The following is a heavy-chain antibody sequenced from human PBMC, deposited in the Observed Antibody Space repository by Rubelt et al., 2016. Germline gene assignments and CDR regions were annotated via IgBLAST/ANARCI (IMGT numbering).Heavy chain of an antibody. CDR3: ARGIVGADGVDY. Sequence: WVRQAPGKGLEWVSVIYSGGSTYYADSVKGRFTISRDNSKNTLYLQMNSLRAEDTAVYYCARGIVGADGVDYWGQGTLVTVSS. J-gene: IGHJ4*02. D-gene: IGHD1-26*01. V-gene: IGHV3-53*01. CDR2: IYSGGST.